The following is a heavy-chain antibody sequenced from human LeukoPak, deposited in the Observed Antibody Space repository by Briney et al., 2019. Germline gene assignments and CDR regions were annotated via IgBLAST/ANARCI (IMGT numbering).Heavy chain of an antibody. CDR3: AKHYSSSWYNWFDP. Sequence: GGSLRLSCAASGFTFSSCALSWVRQAPGKGLEWVSAISGSGGSTYYADSVKGRFTISRDNSKNTLYLQMNSLRAEDTAVYYCAKHYSSSWYNWFDPWGQGTLVTVSS. V-gene: IGHV3-23*01. CDR2: ISGSGGST. J-gene: IGHJ5*02. D-gene: IGHD6-13*01. CDR1: GFTFSSCA.